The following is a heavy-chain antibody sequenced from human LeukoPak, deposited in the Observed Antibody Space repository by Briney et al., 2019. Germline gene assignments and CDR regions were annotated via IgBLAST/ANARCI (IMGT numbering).Heavy chain of an antibody. CDR3: ARIAMAGIGDGFDI. J-gene: IGHJ3*02. Sequence: PGGSLRLSCAASGFTFSSYGMHWVRQAPGKGLEWVAVICYDGSNEYYADSVQGRFTISRDNARNSLYMQMNSLRAEDTALYYCARIAMAGIGDGFDIWGQGTMVTVSS. V-gene: IGHV3-33*01. D-gene: IGHD6-19*01. CDR2: ICYDGSNE. CDR1: GFTFSSYG.